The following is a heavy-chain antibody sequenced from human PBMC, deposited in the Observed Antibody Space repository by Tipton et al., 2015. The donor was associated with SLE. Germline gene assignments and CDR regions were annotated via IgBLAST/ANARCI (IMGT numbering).Heavy chain of an antibody. CDR3: ARERNYGDSGDWFGP. Sequence: TLSLTCTVSGDSLSTNYWNWIRQPAGKGLEWIGRMYGSGSPTHYNPSLESRVTMSVDTSQNQFSLKLTSVTAADTALYFCARERNYGDSGDWFGPWGRGTLVTVSS. J-gene: IGHJ5*02. D-gene: IGHD4-17*01. CDR1: GDSLSTNY. CDR2: MYGSGSPT. V-gene: IGHV4-4*07.